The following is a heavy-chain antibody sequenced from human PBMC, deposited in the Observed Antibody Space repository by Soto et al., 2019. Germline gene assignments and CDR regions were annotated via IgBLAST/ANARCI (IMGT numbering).Heavy chain of an antibody. CDR1: GFTFSSCT. D-gene: IGHD2-15*01. V-gene: IGHV3-21*01. CDR3: SGCSGGACHQNYGMDV. Sequence: EVHLVESGGGLVKPGGSLRLSCAVSGFTFSSCTMNWVRQAPGKGLEWVSSISPSTSHIYYADSGKGRFTISRDNAKNSLFLQMNSLRAEDTAVYYCSGCSGGACHQNYGMDVWGQGTRVTVSS. CDR2: ISPSTSHI. J-gene: IGHJ6*02.